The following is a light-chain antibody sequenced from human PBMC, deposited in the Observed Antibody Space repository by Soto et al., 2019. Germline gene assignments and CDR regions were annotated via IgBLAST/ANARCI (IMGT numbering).Light chain of an antibody. J-gene: IGKJ1*01. CDR2: KAS. V-gene: IGKV1-5*03. CDR1: QSISSW. CDR3: QQYNDNWT. Sequence: DIQMTQSPSTLSASVGDRVTITCRASQSISSWLAWHQQKPGKAPRLLIYKASNLESGVASRFSGSGSGTEVTLTITSLQPDDSAIYYCQQYNDNWTFGQGTKVEIK.